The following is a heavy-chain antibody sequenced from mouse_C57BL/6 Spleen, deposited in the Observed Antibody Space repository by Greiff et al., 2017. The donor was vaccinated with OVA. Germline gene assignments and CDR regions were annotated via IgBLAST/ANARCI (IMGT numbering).Heavy chain of an antibody. CDR3: ARKASRAYGSSYWGFAY. Sequence: VQLQQPGAELVMPGASVKLSCKASGYTFTSYWMHWVKQRPGQGLEWIGEIDPSDSYTNYNQKFKGKSTLTVDKSSSTAYMQLSSLTSEDSAVYYCARKASRAYGSSYWGFAYWGQGTLVTVSA. CDR2: IDPSDSYT. J-gene: IGHJ3*01. D-gene: IGHD1-1*01. CDR1: GYTFTSYW. V-gene: IGHV1-69*01.